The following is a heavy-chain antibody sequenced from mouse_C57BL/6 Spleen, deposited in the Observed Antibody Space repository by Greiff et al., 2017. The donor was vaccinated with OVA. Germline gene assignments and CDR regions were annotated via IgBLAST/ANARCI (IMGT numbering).Heavy chain of an antibody. CDR3: ARPPSHYYGSRGDYFDY. J-gene: IGHJ2*01. D-gene: IGHD1-1*01. Sequence: QVQLQQSGAELVRPGASVKLSCKASGYTFTDYYINWVKQRPGQGLEWIARIYPGSGNTYYNEKFKGKATLTSEKSSSTSYMQLSSLTSEDSAGYVCARPPSHYYGSRGDYFDYWGQGTTLTVSS. V-gene: IGHV1-76*01. CDR2: IYPGSGNT. CDR1: GYTFTDYY.